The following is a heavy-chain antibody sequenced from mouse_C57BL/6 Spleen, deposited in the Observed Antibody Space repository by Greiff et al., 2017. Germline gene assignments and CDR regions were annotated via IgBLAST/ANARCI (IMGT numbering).Heavy chain of an antibody. CDR3: ARGLTGYYFDY. D-gene: IGHD4-1*01. J-gene: IGHJ2*01. V-gene: IGHV1-82*01. CDR1: GYAFSSSW. Sequence: VKLMESGPELVKPGASVKISCKASGYAFSSSWMNWVKQRPGKGLEWIGRIYPGDGDTNYNGKFKGKATLTADKSSSTAYMQLSSLTSEDSAVYFCARGLTGYYFDYWGQGTTLTVSS. CDR2: IYPGDGDT.